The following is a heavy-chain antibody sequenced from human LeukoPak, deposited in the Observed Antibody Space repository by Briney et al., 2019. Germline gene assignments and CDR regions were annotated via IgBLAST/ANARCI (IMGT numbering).Heavy chain of an antibody. V-gene: IGHV4-59*01. CDR2: IYYSGST. CDR1: GGSISSYY. Sequence: PSETLSLTCTVSGGSISSYYWSWIRQPPGKGLEWIGYIYYSGSTNYNPSLKSRVTISVDTSKNQFSLKLSSVTSADTAVYYCARDALSYYNGSGFDPWGQGTLVIVSS. CDR3: ARDALSYYNGSGFDP. D-gene: IGHD3-10*01. J-gene: IGHJ5*02.